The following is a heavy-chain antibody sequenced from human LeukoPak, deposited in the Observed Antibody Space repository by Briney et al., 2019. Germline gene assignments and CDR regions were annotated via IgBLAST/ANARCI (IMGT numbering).Heavy chain of an antibody. V-gene: IGHV3-30-3*01. CDR3: ARDRGSFFDY. CDR2: ISFDGSNA. Sequence: GGSLRLSCAASGFTFSSYAMHWVRQAPGKGLEWVAVISFDGSNAHYADSVRGRFTISRDNSKDTLYLQVNSLRAEDTAVYYCARDRGSFFDYWGQGTLVTVSS. J-gene: IGHJ4*02. CDR1: GFTFSSYA. D-gene: IGHD3-10*01.